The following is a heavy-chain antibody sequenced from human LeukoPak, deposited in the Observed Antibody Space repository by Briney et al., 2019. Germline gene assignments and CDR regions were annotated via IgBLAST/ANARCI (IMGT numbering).Heavy chain of an antibody. CDR1: VGTFSSYA. D-gene: IGHD3-22*01. CDR3: ARSEDYYDSSGYYDY. J-gene: IGHJ4*02. CDR2: IIPILGIA. V-gene: IGHV1-69*04. Sequence: SVNVSCKASVGTFSSYAISWVRQAPGQGLEWMGRIIPILGIANYAQKFQGRVTITADKSTNTAYMELSSLRSEDTAVYYCARSEDYYDSSGYYDYWGQGTLVTVSS.